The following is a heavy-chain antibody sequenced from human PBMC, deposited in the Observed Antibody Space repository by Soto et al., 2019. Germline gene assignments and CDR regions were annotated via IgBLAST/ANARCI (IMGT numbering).Heavy chain of an antibody. Sequence: QVLLVQSGAEVKKPGSSVKVSCKASGGTFNNYAITWVRQAPGQGLEWMGGIIPLFGAANYAQNFQGRVTITAEESTTTAYLELNSLRSEDTAIYYCARAGRSYYVSSGYFSLDYWGQGTLVTVSS. CDR1: GGTFNNYA. CDR2: IIPLFGAA. V-gene: IGHV1-69*01. D-gene: IGHD3-22*01. J-gene: IGHJ4*02. CDR3: ARAGRSYYVSSGYFSLDY.